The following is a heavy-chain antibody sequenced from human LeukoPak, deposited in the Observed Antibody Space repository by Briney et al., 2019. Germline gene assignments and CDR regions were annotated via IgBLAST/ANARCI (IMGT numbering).Heavy chain of an antibody. CDR2: IWYDGSNK. J-gene: IGHJ6*02. Sequence: GGSLRLSCAASGFTFSSYGMHWVRQAPGKGLEWVAAIWYDGSNKYYADSVKGRFTISRDNSKNTLYLQMNSLRAEDTAVYYCAREEGINYYYYGMDVWGQGTTVTVSS. D-gene: IGHD2-21*01. CDR1: GFTFSSYG. CDR3: AREEGINYYYYGMDV. V-gene: IGHV3-33*01.